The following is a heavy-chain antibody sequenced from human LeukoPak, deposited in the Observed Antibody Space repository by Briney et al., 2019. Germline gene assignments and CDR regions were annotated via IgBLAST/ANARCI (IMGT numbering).Heavy chain of an antibody. V-gene: IGHV3-30-3*01. CDR3: AGSNLPSDNAHY. D-gene: IGHD4-11*01. J-gene: IGHJ4*02. CDR1: GFTFSSYA. CDR2: ISYDGSNK. Sequence: PGGSLRLSCAASGFTFSSYAMHWVRQAPGKGLEWVAVISYDGSNKYYADSVKGRFTISRDNSKNTLYLQMNSLRAGDTAVYYCAGSNLPSDNAHYWGQGTLVTVSS.